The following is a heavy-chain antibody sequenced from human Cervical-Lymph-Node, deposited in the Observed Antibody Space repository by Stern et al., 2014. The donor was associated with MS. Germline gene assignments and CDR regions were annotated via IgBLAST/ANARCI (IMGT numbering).Heavy chain of an antibody. Sequence: VQLVQSGAEVKKPGESLKISCKGSGYSFTSYWIGWVRQMPGKGLEWRGIINPGDSDTRYSPSFQGQVTISADKSISTAYLQWSSLKASDTAMYYCARRHCSSRRCGWFDPWGQGTLVTVSS. CDR3: ARRHCSSRRCGWFDP. CDR2: INPGDSDT. D-gene: IGHD2-2*01. J-gene: IGHJ5*02. CDR1: GYSFTSYW. V-gene: IGHV5-51*01.